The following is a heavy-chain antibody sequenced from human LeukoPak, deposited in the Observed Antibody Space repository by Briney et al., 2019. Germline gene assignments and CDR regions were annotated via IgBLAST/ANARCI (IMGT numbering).Heavy chain of an antibody. CDR3: ARVLWWSSSYFDY. D-gene: IGHD2-8*02. V-gene: IGHV4-34*01. Sequence: SETLSLXCAVYGGSFSGYYWSWIRQPPRKGLEWIGEINHSGSTNYNPSLKSRVTISVDTSKNQFSLKLSSVTAADTAVYYCARVLWWSSSYFDYWGQGTLVTVSS. J-gene: IGHJ4*02. CDR2: INHSGST. CDR1: GGSFSGYY.